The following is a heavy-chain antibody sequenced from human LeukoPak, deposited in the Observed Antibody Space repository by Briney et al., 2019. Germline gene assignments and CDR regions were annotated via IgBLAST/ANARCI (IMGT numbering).Heavy chain of an antibody. CDR3: ATQWPGNTWFDP. CDR1: GGSISSSSSY. CDR2: IYYSGSS. J-gene: IGHJ5*02. Sequence: SETLSLTCSVSGGSISSSSSYWGWIRQPPGKGLEWIGSIYYSGSSFDNPALKSRVTISVDTSKNQFSLKLSSVTAADTAIYYCATQWPGNTWFDPWGQGTLVTVSS. D-gene: IGHD6-19*01. V-gene: IGHV4-39*01.